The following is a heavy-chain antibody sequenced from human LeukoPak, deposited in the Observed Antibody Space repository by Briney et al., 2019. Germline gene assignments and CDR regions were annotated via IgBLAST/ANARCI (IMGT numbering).Heavy chain of an antibody. V-gene: IGHV1-69*05. CDR2: IIPIFGTA. CDR3: AADSSGDDAFDI. Sequence: SVKVSCKASGGTLSSYAISWVRQAPGQGLEWMGRIIPIFGTANYAQKIQGRVTITTDESTSTAYMELSSLRSEDSAVYYCAADSSGDDAFDIWGQGTMVTVSS. CDR1: GGTLSSYA. J-gene: IGHJ3*02. D-gene: IGHD3-22*01.